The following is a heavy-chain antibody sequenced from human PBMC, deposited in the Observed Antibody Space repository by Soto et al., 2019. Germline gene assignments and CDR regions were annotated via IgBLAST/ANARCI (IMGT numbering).Heavy chain of an antibody. V-gene: IGHV4-59*01. J-gene: IGHJ4*02. Sequence: QMQLQESGPGLVKPSETMSLTCTASGAFISNYYWNWIRQPPGKGLEWIGHIYNGESTNYNPSLKSRVTISVDTSKNQFSLKLGSVTAADTAVYYCAQTTGWPGFDYWGQGILVTVSS. CDR2: IYNGEST. D-gene: IGHD6-19*01. CDR3: AQTTGWPGFDY. CDR1: GAFISNYY.